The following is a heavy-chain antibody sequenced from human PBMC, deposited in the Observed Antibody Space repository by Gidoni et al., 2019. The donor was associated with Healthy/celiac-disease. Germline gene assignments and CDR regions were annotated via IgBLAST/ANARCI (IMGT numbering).Heavy chain of an antibody. CDR3: ARTNTYYPYGDPARYFQH. CDR1: GGSISSYY. D-gene: IGHD4-17*01. V-gene: IGHV4-59*01. Sequence: QVQLQESGPGLVKPSETLSLTCTVSGGSISSYYWSWIRQPPGKGLEWIGYIYYSGSTNYNPSLKSRVTISGDTSKNQFSLKLSSVTAADTAVYYCARTNTYYPYGDPARYFQHWGQGTLVTVSS. J-gene: IGHJ1*01. CDR2: IYYSGST.